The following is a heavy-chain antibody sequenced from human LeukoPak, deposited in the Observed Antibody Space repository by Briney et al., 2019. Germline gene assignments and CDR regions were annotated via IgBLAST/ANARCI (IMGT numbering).Heavy chain of an antibody. V-gene: IGHV1-18*01. CDR1: GYTFTSYG. CDR3: ARVVVVAATIDY. J-gene: IGHJ4*02. D-gene: IGHD2-15*01. CDR2: ISAYNGNT. Sequence: ASGKFSCKASGYTFTSYGISWVPQAPGQGLEGMGWISAYNGNTNYAQKLQGRVTMTTDTSTSTAYMELRSLRSDDTAVYYCARVVVVAATIDYWGQGTLVTVSS.